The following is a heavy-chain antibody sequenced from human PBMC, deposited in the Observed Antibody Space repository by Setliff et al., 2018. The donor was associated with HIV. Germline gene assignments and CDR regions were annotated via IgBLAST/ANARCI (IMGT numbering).Heavy chain of an antibody. CDR2: IIPIFKSA. CDR1: GDTFNNYG. D-gene: IGHD5-12*01. J-gene: IGHJ3*01. CDR3: ARTSGDAYNYEGAFDV. V-gene: IGHV1-69*05. Sequence: SVKVSCKVSGDTFNNYGLNWVRQAPGQGLEWMGGIIPIFKSADYAQKFQGRVTITTDESTSTAYMDLSNLKSEDTAIYYCARTSGDAYNYEGAFDVWGQGTLVTVSS.